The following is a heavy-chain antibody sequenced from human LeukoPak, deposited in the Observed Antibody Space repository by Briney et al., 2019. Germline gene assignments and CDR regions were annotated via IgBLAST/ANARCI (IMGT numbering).Heavy chain of an antibody. CDR2: IIPILGIA. V-gene: IGHV1-69*02. Sequence: SVKVSCKAPGGTFSSYTISWVRQAPGQGLEWMGRIIPILGIANYAQKFQGRVTITADKSTSTAYMELSSLRSEDTAVYYCASAIIAARPDYFDYWGQGTLVTVSS. CDR1: GGTFSSYT. D-gene: IGHD6-6*01. J-gene: IGHJ4*02. CDR3: ASAIIAARPDYFDY.